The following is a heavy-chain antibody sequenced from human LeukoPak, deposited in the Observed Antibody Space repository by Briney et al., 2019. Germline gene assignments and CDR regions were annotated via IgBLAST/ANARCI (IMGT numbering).Heavy chain of an antibody. D-gene: IGHD6-13*01. CDR3: AKGFKSLRYSSSWMMNYYYGMDV. CDR1: GFTFDDYT. J-gene: IGHJ6*02. V-gene: IGHV3-43*01. CDR2: ISWDGGST. Sequence: GGSLRLSCAASGFTFDDYTMHWVRQAPGKGLEWVSLISWDGGSTYYADSVKGRFTISRDNSKNSLYLQMNSLRTEDTALYYCAKGFKSLRYSSSWMMNYYYGMDVWGQGTTVTVSS.